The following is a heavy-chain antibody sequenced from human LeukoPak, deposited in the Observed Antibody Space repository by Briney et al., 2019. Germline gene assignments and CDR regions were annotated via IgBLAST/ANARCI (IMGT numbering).Heavy chain of an antibody. J-gene: IGHJ4*02. CDR1: GFXFSSYA. CDR3: AKDREGLSSGYDLEYFDY. CDR2: ISGGGGTT. Sequence: GGSLRLSCAASGFXFSSYAINWVRQAPGKGLKWVSAISGGGGTTYYADSVKGRFTISRDNSKNTLFLQMNSLRAEDTAVYYCAKDREGLSSGYDLEYFDYWGQGTLVTVSS. D-gene: IGHD5-12*01. V-gene: IGHV3-23*01.